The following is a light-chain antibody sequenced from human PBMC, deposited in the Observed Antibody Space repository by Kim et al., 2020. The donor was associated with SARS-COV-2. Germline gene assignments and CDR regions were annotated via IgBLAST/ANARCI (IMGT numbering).Light chain of an antibody. J-gene: IGLJ3*02. V-gene: IGLV3-19*01. CDR3: NSRDSSGYRV. CDR1: SLRSYY. CDR2: GKN. Sequence: SSELTQDPAVSVALGQTVRITCQGDSLRSYYASWYQQKPGQAPVLVIYGKNNRPSGIPDRLSGSSSGNTASLTITGAQAEDEADYYCNSRDSSGYRVFGGGT.